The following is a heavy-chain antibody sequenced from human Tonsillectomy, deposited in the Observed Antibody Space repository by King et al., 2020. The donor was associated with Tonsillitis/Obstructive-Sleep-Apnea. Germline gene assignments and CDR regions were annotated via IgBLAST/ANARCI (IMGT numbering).Heavy chain of an antibody. CDR3: ARENILVVPVVLGGGFAY. J-gene: IGHJ4*02. Sequence: VQLQQWGTGLLKPSETLSLTCAVYGGSFSGYYWSWIRQPPGKGLEWIGEINHGGSTNYNPSLKSRVTISVDTSKNQFSLKLSSVTAADTAVYYCARENILVVPVVLGGGFAYWGQGTLVTVSS. V-gene: IGHV4-34*01. CDR1: GGSFSGYY. D-gene: IGHD2-2*01. CDR2: INHGGST.